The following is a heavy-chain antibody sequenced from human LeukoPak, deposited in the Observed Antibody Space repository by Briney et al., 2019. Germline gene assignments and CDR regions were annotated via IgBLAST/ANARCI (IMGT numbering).Heavy chain of an antibody. V-gene: IGHV3-48*01. CDR1: GFTFSSYS. Sequence: GGSLRLSCAASGFTFSSYSMNWVRQAPGKGLKWVSYISSSSSTIYYADSVKGRFSISRDNAKNSLYLQMNSLRAEDTAVYYCARTGNYYDSSGYPDYYYYGMDVWGQGTTVTVSS. D-gene: IGHD3-22*01. CDR3: ARTGNYYDSSGYPDYYYYGMDV. J-gene: IGHJ6*02. CDR2: ISSSSSTI.